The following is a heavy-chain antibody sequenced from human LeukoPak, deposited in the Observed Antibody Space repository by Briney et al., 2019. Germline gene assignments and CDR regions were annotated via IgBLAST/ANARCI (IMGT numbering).Heavy chain of an antibody. CDR2: ISGSGGST. Sequence: GGSLRLSCAASGFTFSSYAMSWVRQAPGKGLEWDSAISGSGGSTYYADSVKGRFTISRDNSKNTLYLQMNSLRAEDTAVYYCAKEEGSYPPRAYYFDYWGQGTLVTVSS. J-gene: IGHJ4*02. CDR1: GFTFSSYA. CDR3: AKEEGSYPPRAYYFDY. V-gene: IGHV3-23*01. D-gene: IGHD1-26*01.